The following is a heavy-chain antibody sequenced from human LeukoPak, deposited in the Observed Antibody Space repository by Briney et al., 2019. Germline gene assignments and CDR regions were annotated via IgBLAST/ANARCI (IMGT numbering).Heavy chain of an antibody. D-gene: IGHD4-17*01. Sequence: GGSLRLSCAASGFTFSTYWMHWVRQAPGKGLVWVSRIDRDGSSTTYADSVKGRFTISRDNAKNTLYPQMNSLRADDTALYYCARGKNGDSLFDYWGQGTLVTVSS. CDR3: ARGKNGDSLFDY. J-gene: IGHJ4*02. CDR2: IDRDGSST. V-gene: IGHV3-74*01. CDR1: GFTFSTYW.